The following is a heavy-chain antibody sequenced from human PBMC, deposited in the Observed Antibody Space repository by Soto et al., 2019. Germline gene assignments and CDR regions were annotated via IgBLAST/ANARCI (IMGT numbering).Heavy chain of an antibody. CDR3: ARHRARNWFDP. CDR1: VASISSSSYY. J-gene: IGHJ5*02. Sequence: QLQLQEWGPGLVKPSETLSLTCLVSVASISSSSYYWVGIRHPPGKGRKWIGSIYYSGSTYYNPSLKSRVTISVDTSKNQFSLKLSSVTAADTAVFYCARHRARNWFDPWGQGTLVTVSS. D-gene: IGHD6-6*01. CDR2: IYYSGST. V-gene: IGHV4-39*01.